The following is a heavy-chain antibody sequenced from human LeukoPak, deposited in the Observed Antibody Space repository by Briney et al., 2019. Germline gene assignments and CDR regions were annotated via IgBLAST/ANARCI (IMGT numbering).Heavy chain of an antibody. J-gene: IGHJ3*02. CDR1: GGSISGYF. V-gene: IGHV4-59*01. D-gene: IGHD6-13*01. CDR3: ARDESTGSSSDI. CDR2: IYYSGST. Sequence: PSETLSLTCSVSGGSISGYFWSWIRQPPGKGLEWIGYIYYSGSTSYNPSLKSRVTISIDTSKSQFSLKLNSVTPADTAVYYCARDESTGSSSDIWGQGTMVTVSS.